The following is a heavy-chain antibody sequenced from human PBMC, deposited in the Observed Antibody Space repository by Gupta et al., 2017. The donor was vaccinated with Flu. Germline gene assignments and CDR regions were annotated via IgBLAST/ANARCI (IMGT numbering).Heavy chain of an antibody. CDR2: INPHSGGT. CDR1: GYTFTGYY. D-gene: IGHD2-2*02. CDR3: AREKFCHTTSCYRWFDP. J-gene: IGHJ5*02. V-gene: IGHV1-2*06. Sequence: QVLLVQSGAEVKKPGASVKVSCKASGYTFTGYYIHWVRQAPGQGLEWMGRINPHSGGTNSEQKCQGRVTMTMDTSISTAYMELSRLRSDDTAVYYWAREKFCHTTSCYRWFDPWGQGTLVTVSS.